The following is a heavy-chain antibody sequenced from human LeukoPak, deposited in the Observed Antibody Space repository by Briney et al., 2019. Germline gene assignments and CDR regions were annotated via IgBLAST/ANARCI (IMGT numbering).Heavy chain of an antibody. J-gene: IGHJ4*02. CDR2: IIPIFGTA. CDR1: GGTFSSYA. D-gene: IGHD2-8*01. V-gene: IGHV1-69*06. Sequence: ASVKVSCKASGGTFSSYAISWVRQAPGQGLEWMGGIIPIFGTANYAQKFQGRVTITADKSTSTAYMELSSLRSEDTAVYYCARVRRSERDTTNLFDYWGQGTLVTVSS. CDR3: ARVRRSERDTTNLFDY.